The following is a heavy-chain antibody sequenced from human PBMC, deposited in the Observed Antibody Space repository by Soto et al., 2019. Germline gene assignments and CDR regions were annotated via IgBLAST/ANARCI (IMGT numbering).Heavy chain of an antibody. CDR2: FSYVRGT. V-gene: IGHV4-59*08. J-gene: IGHJ5*02. D-gene: IGHD4-17*01. Sequence: PSETLSLTCTVSGGSISDYYWSWIRQPPGKGLEWIGYFSYVRGTNNSPSLKSRVTISVDTSKNQFSLKLSSVTAADTAVYYCARAKGLLTVTTAWFDPWGQGTLVTVSS. CDR1: GGSISDYY. CDR3: ARAKGLLTVTTAWFDP.